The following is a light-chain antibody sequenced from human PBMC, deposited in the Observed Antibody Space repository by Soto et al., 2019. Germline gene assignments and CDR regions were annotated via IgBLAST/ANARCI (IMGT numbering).Light chain of an antibody. Sequence: QSVPTQPASVSGSPGQSITISCTGTSSDVGGYNYVSWYQQHPGKVPKLMIYDVSNRPSGVSNRFSGSKSGNTASLTISGLQAEDEADYYCSSYTSSSTYVFGIGTKVTVL. J-gene: IGLJ1*01. CDR2: DVS. CDR1: SSDVGGYNY. CDR3: SSYTSSSTYV. V-gene: IGLV2-14*03.